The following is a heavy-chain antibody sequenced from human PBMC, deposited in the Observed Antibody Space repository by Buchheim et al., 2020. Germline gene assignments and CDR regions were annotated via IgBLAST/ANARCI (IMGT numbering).Heavy chain of an antibody. Sequence: VQLVESGGGLVQPGRSLRLSCVASGFAFSIYAMQWVRQAPGKGLETVALISFDSTNIKYADSVKGRFTVSRDNSKNTLSLQMDSLRTEDTALYYCARDDGGSFDYWGQGTL. CDR1: GFAFSIYA. D-gene: IGHD3-16*01. CDR3: ARDDGGSFDY. V-gene: IGHV3-30*04. CDR2: ISFDSTNI. J-gene: IGHJ4*02.